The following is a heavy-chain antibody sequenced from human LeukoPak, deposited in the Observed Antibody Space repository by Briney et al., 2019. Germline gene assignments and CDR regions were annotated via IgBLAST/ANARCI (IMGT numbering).Heavy chain of an antibody. CDR3: AKDFPRYSSSWYSIY. CDR1: GFAVSSYH. D-gene: IGHD6-13*01. CDR2: ISHLSVAI. Sequence: GGSLRLSCAASGFAVSSYHMDWVRQAPGKGLEWVAYISHLSVAIYHADSVKGRFTISRDNAKNLLYLQMNSLRADDTAVYYCAKDFPRYSSSWYSIYWGQGTLVTVSS. V-gene: IGHV3-48*04. J-gene: IGHJ4*02.